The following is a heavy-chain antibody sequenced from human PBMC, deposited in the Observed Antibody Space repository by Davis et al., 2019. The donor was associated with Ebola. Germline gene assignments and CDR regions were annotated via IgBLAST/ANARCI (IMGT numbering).Heavy chain of an antibody. V-gene: IGHV1-24*01. CDR2: FNPEEAET. Sequence: ASVKVSCKVSGYTLTDLSMHWVRQAPGEGLEWMGGFNPEEAETIYAQKFQGRVTMTEDTSTDTAYMEMSGLRSEDTAVYYCATRSGRSWYIYWGQGTLVTVSS. CDR3: ATRSGRSWYIY. CDR1: GYTLTDLS. J-gene: IGHJ4*02. D-gene: IGHD6-13*01.